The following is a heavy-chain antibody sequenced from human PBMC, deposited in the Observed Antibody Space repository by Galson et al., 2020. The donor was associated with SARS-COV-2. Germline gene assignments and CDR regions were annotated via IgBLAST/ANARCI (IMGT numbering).Heavy chain of an antibody. CDR3: TSGDSGPIQSDY. CDR2: MHQDGSEK. D-gene: IGHD3-10*01. CDR1: GSTFSYYW. J-gene: IGHJ4*02. Sequence: TGGSLRLSCAASGSTFSYYWMSWVRQAPGKGLEWVANMHQDGSEKYYVDSVKGRFTISRDNAKNSLYLQMNSLRAEDTAVYYCTSGDSGPIQSDYWGQGTLVTVSS. V-gene: IGHV3-7*01.